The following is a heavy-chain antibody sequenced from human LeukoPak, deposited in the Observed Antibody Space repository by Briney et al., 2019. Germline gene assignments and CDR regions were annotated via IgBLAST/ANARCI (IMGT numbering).Heavy chain of an antibody. CDR3: ARDPVAAHRDCYYYYYMDV. D-gene: IGHD6-6*01. Sequence: ASVKVSCKASGYTFTSYGISWVRQAPGQGLEWMGWISAYNGNTNYAQKLQGRVTMTTDTSTSTAYMELRSLRSDDTAVYYCARDPVAAHRDCYYYYYMDVWGKGTTVTVSS. J-gene: IGHJ6*03. V-gene: IGHV1-18*01. CDR1: GYTFTSYG. CDR2: ISAYNGNT.